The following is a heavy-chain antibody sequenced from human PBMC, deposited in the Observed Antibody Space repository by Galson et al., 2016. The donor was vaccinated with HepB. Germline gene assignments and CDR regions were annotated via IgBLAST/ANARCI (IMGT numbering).Heavy chain of an antibody. J-gene: IGHJ4*02. CDR3: ARRKNYAPDD. CDR2: INPGDSDT. V-gene: IGHV5-51*01. Sequence: QSGAEVKKPGESLKISCKASGYIFTSYWIGWVRQMPGKVLEWMTIINPGDSDTRYSPSFQGQVTISADKSITTAYLQWSSLKASDTAMYYCARRKNYAPDDWGQGTLVTVSS. CDR1: GYIFTSYW. D-gene: IGHD1-7*01.